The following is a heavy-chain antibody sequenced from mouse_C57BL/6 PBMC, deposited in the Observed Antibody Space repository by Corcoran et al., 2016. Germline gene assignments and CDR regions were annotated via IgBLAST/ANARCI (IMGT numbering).Heavy chain of an antibody. CDR1: GYTFTTYG. V-gene: IGHV9-3*01. CDR3: AIRDYGSSSWYFDV. Sequence: QIQLVQSGPELKKPGETVKISCKASGYTFTTYGMSWVKQAPGKGLKWMGWINTYSGVPTYAADFKGRFAFSLETSASTAYLQINNLKNEDTATYCCAIRDYGSSSWYFDVWGTGITVTVSS. J-gene: IGHJ1*03. CDR2: INTYSGVP. D-gene: IGHD1-1*01.